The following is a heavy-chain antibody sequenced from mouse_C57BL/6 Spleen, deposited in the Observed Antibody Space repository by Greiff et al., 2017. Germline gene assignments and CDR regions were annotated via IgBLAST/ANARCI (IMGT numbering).Heavy chain of an antibody. V-gene: IGHV1-50*01. D-gene: IGHD2-4*01. CDR2: IDPSDSYT. J-gene: IGHJ1*03. Sequence: VQLQQSGAELVKPGASVKLSCKASGYTFTSYWMQWVKQRPGQGLEWIGEIDPSDSYTNYNQKFKGKATLTVDTSSSPAYMQLSSLTSEDSAVYYCARKGDYEGYFDVWGTGTTVTVSS. CDR3: ARKGDYEGYFDV. CDR1: GYTFTSYW.